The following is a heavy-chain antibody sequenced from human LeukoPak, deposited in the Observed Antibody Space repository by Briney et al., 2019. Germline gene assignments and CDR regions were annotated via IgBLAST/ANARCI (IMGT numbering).Heavy chain of an antibody. CDR1: GYTFIGYY. V-gene: IGHV1-2*02. D-gene: IGHD6-6*01. J-gene: IGHJ4*02. CDR2: INPNSGGT. CDR3: ARDSSQYSSSSGFVDY. Sequence: ASVKVSCKASGYTFIGYYMHWVRQAPGQGLEWMGWINPNSGGTNYAQKFQGRVTMTRDTSISTAYMELSRLRSDDTAVYYCARDSSQYSSSSGFVDYWGQGTLVTVSS.